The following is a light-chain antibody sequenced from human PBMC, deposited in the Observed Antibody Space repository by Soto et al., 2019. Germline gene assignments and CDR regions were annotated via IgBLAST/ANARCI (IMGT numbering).Light chain of an antibody. V-gene: IGKV1-5*01. CDR1: QSISSW. J-gene: IGKJ1*01. CDR2: DAS. CDR3: QQYNSYPT. Sequence: DIQTTQSPSTLSASVGDRVTITCRASQSISSWLAWYQQKPGKAPKLLIYDASSLESGVPSRFSGSGSGTEFTLTISSLQPDDFATYYCQQYNSYPTFGQGTKVEIK.